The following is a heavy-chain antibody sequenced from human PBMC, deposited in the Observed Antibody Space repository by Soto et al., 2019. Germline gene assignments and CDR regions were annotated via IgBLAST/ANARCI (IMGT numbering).Heavy chain of an antibody. CDR3: ARETHIVVVPAAINVRRYYFDY. CDR1: GFTFSSYA. V-gene: IGHV3-48*03. Sequence: DVQLLESGGALVQPGGSLRLSCAASGFTFSSYAMSWVRQAPGKGLEWVSYISSSGSTIYYADSVKGRFTISRDNAKNSLYLQMNSLRAEDTAVYYCARETHIVVVPAAINVRRYYFDYWGQGTLVTVSS. CDR2: ISSSGSTI. J-gene: IGHJ4*02. D-gene: IGHD2-2*01.